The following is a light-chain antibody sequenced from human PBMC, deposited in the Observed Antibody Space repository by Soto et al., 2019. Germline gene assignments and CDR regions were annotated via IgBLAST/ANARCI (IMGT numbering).Light chain of an antibody. CDR3: QSYDSSTWV. Sequence: NFMLTQPHSVSESPGKTVTISCTRSSGSIGSDYVQWYQQRPGSSPTTVIYGDNQRPSGVPDRFSGSIDRSSNSASLIISGLKTEDEADYYCQSYDSSTWVFGGGTKLTVL. J-gene: IGLJ3*02. CDR2: GDN. CDR1: SGSIGSDY. V-gene: IGLV6-57*01.